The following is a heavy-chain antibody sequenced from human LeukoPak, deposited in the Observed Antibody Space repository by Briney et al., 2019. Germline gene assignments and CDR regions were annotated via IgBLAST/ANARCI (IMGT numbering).Heavy chain of an antibody. V-gene: IGHV1-2*06. CDR2: INPNSGGT. D-gene: IGHD3-10*01. CDR3: ARELGDGSGGMDV. CDR1: GYTFTSYD. J-gene: IGHJ6*02. Sequence: ASVKVSCKASGYTFTSYDINWVRQAPGQGLEWMGRINPNSGGTNYAQKFQGRVTMTRDTSISTAYMELSSLRSDDTALYYCARELGDGSGGMDVWGQGTTVIVSS.